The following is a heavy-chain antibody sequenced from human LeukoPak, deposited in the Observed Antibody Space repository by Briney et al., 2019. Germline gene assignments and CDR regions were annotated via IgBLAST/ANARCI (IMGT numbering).Heavy chain of an antibody. CDR2: ISSSTTYI. Sequence: KSGGSLRLSCVASGFTFSDYSMDWVRQSPGKGLEWVASISSSTTYIFCADSVKGRFTISRDNAKNSLYLQMNSLRAEDTAVYYCARDLTTVIAHVLYFDSWGQGTLVTVSS. V-gene: IGHV3-21*01. CDR3: ARDLTTVIAHVLYFDS. D-gene: IGHD4-11*01. J-gene: IGHJ4*02. CDR1: GFTFSDYS.